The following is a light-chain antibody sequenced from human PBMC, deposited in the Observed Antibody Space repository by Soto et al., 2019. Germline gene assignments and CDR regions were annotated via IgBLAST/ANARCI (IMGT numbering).Light chain of an antibody. CDR3: AAWYDSLNALV. J-gene: IGLJ3*02. Sequence: QSVLTQPPSASGTPGQRVPISCSGGSSNIGSNAVNWYQQFPGAAPQLLIYTNSQRPSGVPDRFSGSKSGTSASLAITGLQSEDEADYHCAAWYDSLNALVFGGGTKLTVL. CDR2: TNS. CDR1: SSNIGSNA. V-gene: IGLV1-44*01.